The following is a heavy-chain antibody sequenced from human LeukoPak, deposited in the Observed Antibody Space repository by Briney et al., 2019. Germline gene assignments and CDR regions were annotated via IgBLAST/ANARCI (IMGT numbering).Heavy chain of an antibody. Sequence: SETPSLTCTVSGGSISSSSYYWGWIRQPPGKGLEWIGSIYYSGSTYYNPSLKSRVTISVDTSKNQFSLKLSSVTAADTAVYYCARHLILLWFGELLSASFDYWGQGTLVTVSS. CDR2: IYYSGST. CDR1: GGSISSSSYY. V-gene: IGHV4-39*07. J-gene: IGHJ4*02. CDR3: ARHLILLWFGELLSASFDY. D-gene: IGHD3-10*01.